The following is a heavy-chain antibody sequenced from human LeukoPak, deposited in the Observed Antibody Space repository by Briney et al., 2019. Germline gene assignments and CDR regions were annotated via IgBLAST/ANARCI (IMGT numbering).Heavy chain of an antibody. Sequence: ASVKVSCKASGYTSTSYYMHWVRQAPGQGLEWMGIINPSGGSTSYAQKFQGRVTMTRDTSTSTVYMELSSLRSEDTAVYYCASYSSGEDAFDIWGQGTMVTVSS. D-gene: IGHD6-19*01. CDR3: ASYSSGEDAFDI. V-gene: IGHV1-46*01. CDR1: GYTSTSYY. CDR2: INPSGGST. J-gene: IGHJ3*02.